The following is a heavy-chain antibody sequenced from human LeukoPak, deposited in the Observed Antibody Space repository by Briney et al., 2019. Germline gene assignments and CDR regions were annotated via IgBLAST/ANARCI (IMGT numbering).Heavy chain of an antibody. CDR3: ARLVYNGSGIYHYFDY. CDR1: GDSISSGYY. J-gene: IGHJ4*02. V-gene: IGHV4-38-2*01. Sequence: SETLSLTCAVSGDSISSGYYWGWIRKPPGKGLEWIGSIHHSGRTYSNPSLKSRVTISVDTSENQFSLKLSSVTAADTAVYYCARLVYNGSGIYHYFDYWGQGTLVTVSS. CDR2: IHHSGRT. D-gene: IGHD3-10*01.